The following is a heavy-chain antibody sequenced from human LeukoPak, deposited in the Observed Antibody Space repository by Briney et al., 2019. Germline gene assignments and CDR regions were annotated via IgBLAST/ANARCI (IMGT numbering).Heavy chain of an antibody. J-gene: IGHJ1*01. V-gene: IGHV4-39*02. D-gene: IGHD4-17*01. Sequence: PSETLSLTCTVSGCSISSSTYYWGWIRQPPGKGLEWIASIYYSGNTYYTPSLESRVTISVDTSKNHFSLRLSSVTAADTAVYYCARGEDGDYYFQHWGQGTLVTVSS. CDR2: IYYSGNT. CDR1: GCSISSSTYY. CDR3: ARGEDGDYYFQH.